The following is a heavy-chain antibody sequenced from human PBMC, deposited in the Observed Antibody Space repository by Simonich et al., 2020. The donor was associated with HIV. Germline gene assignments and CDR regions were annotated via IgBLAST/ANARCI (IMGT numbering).Heavy chain of an antibody. CDR3: ARHSNYEDGMDV. CDR1: EFTFTSYS. V-gene: IGHV3-21*01. J-gene: IGHJ6*02. Sequence: EVHLVESGGGLVKPGGSLRLSCAASEFTFTSYSMNWVRQAPGKGLEWVSYIRSSSSYIYYADSVKGRFTISRDNAKNSLYLQMNSLRAEDTAVYYCARHSNYEDGMDVWGQGTTVTVSS. D-gene: IGHD4-4*01. CDR2: IRSSSSYI.